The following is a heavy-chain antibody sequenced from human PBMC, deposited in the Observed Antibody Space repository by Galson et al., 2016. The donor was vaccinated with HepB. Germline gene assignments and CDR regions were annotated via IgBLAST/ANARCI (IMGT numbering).Heavy chain of an antibody. J-gene: IGHJ4*02. Sequence: SLRLSCAASGFTFNTYAMTWVRQAPGKGLEWVSGISASSGTAYYADSVKGRFTISRDNSKDTLYLQMNSLRAEDTATYYCAKDQTGYVSALLPVWGQGTLVTVSS. V-gene: IGHV3-23*01. CDR2: ISASSGTA. CDR3: AKDQTGYVSALLPV. CDR1: GFTFNTYA. D-gene: IGHD3-9*01.